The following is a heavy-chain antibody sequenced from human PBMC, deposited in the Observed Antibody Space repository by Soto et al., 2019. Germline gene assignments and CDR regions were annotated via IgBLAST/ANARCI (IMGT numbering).Heavy chain of an antibody. CDR1: GGSISSVGYY. V-gene: IGHV4-31*03. CDR3: AREAYYYDSSGYLDY. J-gene: IGHJ4*02. D-gene: IGHD3-22*01. Sequence: SETLSLTCTVSGGSISSVGYYWSWIRQHPGKCLEWIGYIYYSGSTYYNPSLKSRVTISVDTPKNQFSLKLSSVTAADTDVYYCAREAYYYDSSGYLDYGGQGTLVSVSS. CDR2: IYYSGST.